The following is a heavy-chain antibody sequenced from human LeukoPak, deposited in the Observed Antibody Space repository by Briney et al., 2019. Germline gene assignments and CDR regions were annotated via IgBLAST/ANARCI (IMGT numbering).Heavy chain of an antibody. CDR2: ISSDGSGK. CDR1: GFTFSSYG. CDR3: ARDSSGFHP. V-gene: IGHV3-30*03. D-gene: IGHD6-19*01. J-gene: IGHJ5*02. Sequence: GRSLRLSCTTTGFTFSSYGMHWVRQAPGKGLEWVAVISSDGSGKHSAESVKGRFTISRDNAKNSLYLQMNSLRAEDTAVYYCARDSSGFHPWGQGTLVTVSS.